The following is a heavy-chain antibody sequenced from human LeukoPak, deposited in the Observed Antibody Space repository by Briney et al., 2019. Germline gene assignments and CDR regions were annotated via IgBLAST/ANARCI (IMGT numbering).Heavy chain of an antibody. CDR1: GGSISNSRYY. J-gene: IGHJ3*02. Sequence: SETLSLTCTVSGGSISNSRYYWTWIRQPPGKGLEWIGYIYFSGSTNYNPSLKNRVTFSVDTSKNQFSLNLSSVTAADTAVYYCARGYTSGWSPALDIWGQGTMVTVSS. D-gene: IGHD6-19*01. CDR2: IYFSGST. CDR3: ARGYTSGWSPALDI. V-gene: IGHV4-61*01.